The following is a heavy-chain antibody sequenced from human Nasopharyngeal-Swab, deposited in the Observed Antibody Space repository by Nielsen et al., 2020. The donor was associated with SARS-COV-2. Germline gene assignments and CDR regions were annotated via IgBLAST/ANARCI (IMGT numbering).Heavy chain of an antibody. CDR2: NNAGNGNT. CDR3: ARDFRQRWELLHYYYYYGMDV. CDR1: GYTFTSYA. V-gene: IGHV1-3*01. D-gene: IGHD1-26*01. Sequence: ASVKVSCKASGYTFTSYAMHWVRQAPGQRREWMGWNNAGNGNTKYSQKFQGRVTITRDTSASTAYMELSSLKSEDTAVYYCARDFRQRWELLHYYYYYGMDVWGQGTTVTVSS. J-gene: IGHJ6*02.